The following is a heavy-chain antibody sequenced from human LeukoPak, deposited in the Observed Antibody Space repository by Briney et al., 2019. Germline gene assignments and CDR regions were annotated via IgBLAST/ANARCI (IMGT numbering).Heavy chain of an antibody. CDR2: IYSSGST. CDR1: GASISGGGYY. CDR3: ARAVESDYDILTGYLKYYYYGMDV. Sequence: PSETLSLTCSVSGASISGGGYYWNWIRQHPGKGLEWIGYIYSSGSTYYNPSLKSRLSISVDTSKNQFSLKLSSVTAADTAVYYCARAVESDYDILTGYLKYYYYGMDVWGQGTTVTVSS. D-gene: IGHD3-9*01. J-gene: IGHJ6*02. V-gene: IGHV4-31*03.